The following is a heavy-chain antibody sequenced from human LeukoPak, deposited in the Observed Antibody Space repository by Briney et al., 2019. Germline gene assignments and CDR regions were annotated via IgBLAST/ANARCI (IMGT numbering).Heavy chain of an antibody. D-gene: IGHD2-15*01. Sequence: SETLSLTCTVSGGSLSSYYWSWIRQPPGKGLEWIGYIYYSGSTSYNPSLKSRVTISVDTSKNQFSLKLSSVTAADTAVYYCARVRGKGVVAADFDYWGQGTLVTVSS. V-gene: IGHV4-59*01. CDR2: IYYSGST. CDR3: ARVRGKGVVAADFDY. CDR1: GGSLSSYY. J-gene: IGHJ4*02.